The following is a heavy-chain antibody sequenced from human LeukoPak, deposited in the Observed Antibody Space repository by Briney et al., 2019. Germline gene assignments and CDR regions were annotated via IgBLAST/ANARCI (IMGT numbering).Heavy chain of an antibody. D-gene: IGHD3-22*01. Sequence: PSETLSLTCSISDGSISSYYWNWIRQSPGKGLEWIGHIHYSGSTHYNPSLQSRVSISIDTSKNHFSLKLRSVTAVDTAVYYCARWGHFDTSGYFVVDYWGQGTLVTVSS. J-gene: IGHJ4*02. CDR1: DGSISSYY. CDR3: ARWGHFDTSGYFVVDY. V-gene: IGHV4-59*01. CDR2: IHYSGST.